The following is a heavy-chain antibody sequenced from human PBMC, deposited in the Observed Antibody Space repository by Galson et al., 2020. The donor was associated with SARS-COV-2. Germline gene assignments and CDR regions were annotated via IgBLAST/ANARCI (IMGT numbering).Heavy chain of an antibody. Sequence: SCAASGFTVGRSWMSWVRQAPGKGLAWVATIKYDGSEKYYVDSVKGRFTISRDNAKNSLYLQMNSLRAEDTAIYYCARHVVRGQGTLVTVSS. CDR1: GFTVGRSW. CDR3: ARHVV. D-gene: IGHD2-15*01. J-gene: IGHJ4*02. CDR2: IKYDGSEK. V-gene: IGHV3-7*01.